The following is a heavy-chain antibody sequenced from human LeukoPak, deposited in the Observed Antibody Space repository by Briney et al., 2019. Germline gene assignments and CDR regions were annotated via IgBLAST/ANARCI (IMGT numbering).Heavy chain of an antibody. V-gene: IGHV1-2*02. J-gene: IGHJ4*02. CDR3: ARVSTMIVVDPCWVYFDY. CDR1: GYTFTGYY. D-gene: IGHD3-22*01. Sequence: ASVKVSCKASGYTFTGYYMHWVRQAPGQGLEWMGWINPNSGGTNYAQKFQGRVTTTRDTSISTAYMELSRLRSDDTAVYYCARVSTMIVVDPCWVYFDYWGQGTLVTVSS. CDR2: INPNSGGT.